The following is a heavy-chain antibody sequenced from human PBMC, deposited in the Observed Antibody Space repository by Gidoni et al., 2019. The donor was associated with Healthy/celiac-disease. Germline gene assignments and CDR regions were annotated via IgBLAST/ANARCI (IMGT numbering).Heavy chain of an antibody. V-gene: IGHV3-23*01. D-gene: IGHD6-19*01. J-gene: IGHJ6*02. Sequence: EVQQLESGGGLVQPGGSLRLSCAASGFTFSSYAMSWVRQAPGKGLEWVSAISGSGGSTYYADSVKGRFTISRDNSKNTLYLQMNSLRAEDTAVYYCAKATGDVGSGWYYETYYDYGMDVWGQGTTVTVSS. CDR2: ISGSGGST. CDR3: AKATGDVGSGWYYETYYDYGMDV. CDR1: GFTFSSYA.